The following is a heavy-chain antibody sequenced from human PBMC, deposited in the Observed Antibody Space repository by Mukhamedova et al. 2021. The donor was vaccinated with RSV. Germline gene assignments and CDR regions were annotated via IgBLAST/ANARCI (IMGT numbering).Heavy chain of an antibody. CDR3: AKDRGLIRPFDY. D-gene: IGHD1-26*01. Sequence: YYADSVRGRFTISRDNSKNMLFLQMNSLRAEDTAVYYCAKDRGLIRPFDYWGQGTLVTVSS. J-gene: IGHJ4*02. V-gene: IGHV3-23*01.